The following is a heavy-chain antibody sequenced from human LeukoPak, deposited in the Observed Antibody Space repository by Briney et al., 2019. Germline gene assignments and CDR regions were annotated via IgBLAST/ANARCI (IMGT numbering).Heavy chain of an antibody. CDR2: ISYSGIT. Sequence: SSETLSLTCAVSGGSISSSSYYCGWIRQPPGKGLEWIGSISYSGITYYNPSLKSRVTISVDTSKNQFSLKLSSVTAADTAVYYCARAQDYYDSSGYPTRVAFGIWGQGTMVTVSS. J-gene: IGHJ3*02. CDR1: GGSISSSSYY. CDR3: ARAQDYYDSSGYPTRVAFGI. V-gene: IGHV4-39*07. D-gene: IGHD3-22*01.